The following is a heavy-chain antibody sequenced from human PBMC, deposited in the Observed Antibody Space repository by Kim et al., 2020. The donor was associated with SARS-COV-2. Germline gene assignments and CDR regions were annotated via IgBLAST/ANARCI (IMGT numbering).Heavy chain of an antibody. J-gene: IGHJ3*02. V-gene: IGHV3-21*01. CDR2: ISSSSSYI. CDR1: GFTFSSYS. Sequence: GGSLRLSCAASGFTFSSYSMNWVRQAPGKGLEWVSSISSSSSYIYYADSVKGRFTISRDNAKNSLYLQMNSLRAEDTAVYYCARDTLVAFGTFDIWGQGTMVTVSS. CDR3: ARDTLVAFGTFDI. D-gene: IGHD3-16*01.